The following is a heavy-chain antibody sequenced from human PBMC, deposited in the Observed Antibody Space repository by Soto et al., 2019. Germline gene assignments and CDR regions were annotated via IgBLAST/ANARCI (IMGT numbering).Heavy chain of an antibody. Sequence: QVQLVESGGGVVQPGRSLRLSCAASGFTFSSYGMHWVRQAPGKGLEWVAVIWYDGSNKYYADSVKGRFTISRDNSKNTLYLQMNSLRAEDTAVYYCARPGRVGYSSGWYGNLDYWGQGTLVTVSS. CDR1: GFTFSSYG. V-gene: IGHV3-33*01. CDR3: ARPGRVGYSSGWYGNLDY. CDR2: IWYDGSNK. D-gene: IGHD6-19*01. J-gene: IGHJ4*02.